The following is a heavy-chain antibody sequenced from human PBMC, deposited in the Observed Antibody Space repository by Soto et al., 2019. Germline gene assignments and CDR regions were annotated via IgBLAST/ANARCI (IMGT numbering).Heavy chain of an antibody. CDR2: VSGSGASA. J-gene: IGHJ4*02. CDR3: AKGSRGYSNYFYDS. V-gene: IGHV3-23*01. Sequence: GGSLRLSCAASGFSFSGFAMNWVRQAPGKGLEWVSAVSGSGASAFYADSVKGRFTISRDNSKNVVYLQMSSLRAEDTAVYYCAKGSRGYSNYFYDSWGQGILVTVSS. D-gene: IGHD4-4*01. CDR1: GFSFSGFA.